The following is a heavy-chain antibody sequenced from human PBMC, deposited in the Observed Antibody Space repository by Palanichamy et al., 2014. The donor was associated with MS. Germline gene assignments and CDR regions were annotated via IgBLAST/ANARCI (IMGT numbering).Heavy chain of an antibody. CDR3: ARGPMNDHGDY. CDR1: GFIFSSYA. V-gene: IGHV3-30-3*01. D-gene: IGHD1-14*01. CDR2: IAYDGSKK. J-gene: IGHJ4*02. Sequence: QVQLVESGGGVVQPGRSLRLSCAASGFIFSSYAMHWVRQAPGKGLEWVALIAYDGSKKYYADSVKGRFTISRDNSKNTLYLQMNSLRAEDTAVYYCARGPMNDHGDYWGQGTLVTVSS.